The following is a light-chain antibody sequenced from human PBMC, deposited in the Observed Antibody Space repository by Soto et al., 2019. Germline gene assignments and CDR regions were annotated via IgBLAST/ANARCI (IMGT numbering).Light chain of an antibody. V-gene: IGKV3-20*01. J-gene: IGKJ5*01. Sequence: ETVMTQSPATLSVSPGERATLSCRASQSVSSKLAWYQQKPGQAPRLLIYGASSRATGIPDRFSGSGSGTDFTLTISRLEPEDFAVYYCQQYGSSPPITFGQGTRLEI. CDR1: QSVSSK. CDR3: QQYGSSPPIT. CDR2: GAS.